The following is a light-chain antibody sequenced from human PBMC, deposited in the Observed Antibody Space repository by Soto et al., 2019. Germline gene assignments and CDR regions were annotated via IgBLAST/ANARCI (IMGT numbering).Light chain of an antibody. CDR3: QQYNNWPPIT. CDR2: GAS. Sequence: EIVMTQSPATLYVSPGERATLSCRASQGVSSNLSWYQQKPGQAPRHLIYGASTRATGIPARFSGSGSGTEFTLNISSLQSEAFAVYYCQQYNNWPPITFGQGTRLEIK. V-gene: IGKV3-15*01. J-gene: IGKJ5*01. CDR1: QGVSSN.